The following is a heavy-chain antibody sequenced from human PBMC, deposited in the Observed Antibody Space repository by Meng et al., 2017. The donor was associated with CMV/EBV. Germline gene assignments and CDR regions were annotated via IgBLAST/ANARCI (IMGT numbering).Heavy chain of an antibody. CDR3: ARENYCGSASCPDYYYGMDV. CDR2: ISSSGSTI. J-gene: IGHJ6*02. CDR1: GFTFSDYY. D-gene: IGHD2-2*01. V-gene: IGHV3-11*04. Sequence: GESLKISCAASGFTFSDYYMSWIRQAPGKGLEWVSYISSSGSTIYYADSVKGRFTISRDNAKNSLYLQMNSLRAEDTAVYYCARENYCGSASCPDYYYGMDVWGQGTTVTVSS.